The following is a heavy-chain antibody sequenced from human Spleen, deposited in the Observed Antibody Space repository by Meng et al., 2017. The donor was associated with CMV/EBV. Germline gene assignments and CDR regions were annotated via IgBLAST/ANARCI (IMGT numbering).Heavy chain of an antibody. CDR3: ARVYRGYSYPYYFDY. Sequence: GGSLRLSCAASGFIFSDSAMSWVRQAPGKGLEWVSDISANGRTTDYADSAKGRFTISRDNSKNTLYLQMNSLRAEDTAVYYCARVYRGYSYPYYFDYWGQGTLVTVSS. D-gene: IGHD5-18*01. J-gene: IGHJ4*02. CDR1: GFIFSDSA. CDR2: ISANGRTT. V-gene: IGHV3-23*01.